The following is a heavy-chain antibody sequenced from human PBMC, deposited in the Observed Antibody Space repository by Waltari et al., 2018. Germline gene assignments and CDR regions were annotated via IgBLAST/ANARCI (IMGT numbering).Heavy chain of an antibody. CDR3: ARDRGRGLYFDA. CDR2: VLSTGKT. Sequence: QLQLQESGPGLVKPSGTLSLSCAVSGDSVTSPNWWRWVRQSPQRGLEWIGQVLSTGKTNYSPSFASRITMSLDASNTKFSLKVTSATAADTAVYYCARDRGRGLYFDAWGPGTLVTVSP. V-gene: IGHV4-4*02. D-gene: IGHD2-15*01. CDR1: GDSVTSPNW. J-gene: IGHJ4*02.